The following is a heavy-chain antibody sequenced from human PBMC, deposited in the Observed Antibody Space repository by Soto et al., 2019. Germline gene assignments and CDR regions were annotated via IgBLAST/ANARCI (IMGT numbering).Heavy chain of an antibody. CDR1: GFTFSSYG. Sequence: GGSLRLSCAASGFTFSSYGMHWVRQAPGKGLEWVAVISYDGSNKYYADSVKGRFTISRDNSKNTLYLQMNSLRAEDTAVYYCATSSYGSGYYYAAFDIWGQGTMVTVSS. D-gene: IGHD3-22*01. V-gene: IGHV3-30*03. J-gene: IGHJ3*02. CDR2: ISYDGSNK. CDR3: ATSSYGSGYYYAAFDI.